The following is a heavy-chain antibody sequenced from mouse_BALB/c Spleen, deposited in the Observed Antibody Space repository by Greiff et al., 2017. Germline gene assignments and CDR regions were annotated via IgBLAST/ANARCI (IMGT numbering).Heavy chain of an antibody. V-gene: IGHV1-4*01. CDR2: INPSSGYT. D-gene: IGHD1-1*01. CDR1: GYTFTSYT. Sequence: QVHVKQSGAELARPGASVKMSCKASGYTFTSYTMHWVKQRPGQGLEWIGYINPSSGYTNYNQKFKDKATLTADKSSSTAYMQLSSLTSEDSAVYYCAREGTTVVSAMDYWGQGTSVTVSS. J-gene: IGHJ4*01. CDR3: AREGTTVVSAMDY.